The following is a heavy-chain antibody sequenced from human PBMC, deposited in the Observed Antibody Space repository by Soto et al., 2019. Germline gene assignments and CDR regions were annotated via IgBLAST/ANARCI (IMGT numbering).Heavy chain of an antibody. CDR3: AKDHVVGHSYYGMDV. CDR1: GGTLSNYA. V-gene: IGHV1-69*01. Sequence: QVQLVQSGAEVKKPGSSVKVSCKASGGTLSNYAISWVRQAPGQGLEWMGVIIPIFASANYAQRFQGRLMITADESTSTAYMELSSLRSEDTAVYYWAKDHVVGHSYYGMDVWGQGTTVTVSS. J-gene: IGHJ6*02. D-gene: IGHD3-22*01. CDR2: IIPIFASA.